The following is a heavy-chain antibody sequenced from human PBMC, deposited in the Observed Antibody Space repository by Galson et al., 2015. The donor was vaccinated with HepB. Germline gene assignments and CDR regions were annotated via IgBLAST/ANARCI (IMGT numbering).Heavy chain of an antibody. Sequence: SLRLSCAASGFTFSSYDMHWVRQATGKGLEWVSAIGTAGDTYYPGSVKGRFTISRENAKNSLYLQMNSLRAGDTAVYYCARGRQWFGELLDGGWFDPWGQGTLVTVSS. CDR1: GFTFSSYD. J-gene: IGHJ5*02. CDR2: IGTAGDT. CDR3: ARGRQWFGELLDGGWFDP. D-gene: IGHD3-10*01. V-gene: IGHV3-13*01.